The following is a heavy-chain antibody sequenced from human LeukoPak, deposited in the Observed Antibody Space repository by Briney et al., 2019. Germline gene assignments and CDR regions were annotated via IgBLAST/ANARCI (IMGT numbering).Heavy chain of an antibody. J-gene: IGHJ4*02. V-gene: IGHV3-21*01. CDR3: ARAPMDSSGYYYGDY. D-gene: IGHD3-22*01. Sequence: GGSLRLSCAASGFTFSSYSMNWVRQAPGKGLEWVSSISSSSSYIYYADSVKGRFTISRDNAKNSLYLQMNSLRAEDTAVYYCARAPMDSSGYYYGDYWGQGTLVTVPS. CDR2: ISSSSSYI. CDR1: GFTFSSYS.